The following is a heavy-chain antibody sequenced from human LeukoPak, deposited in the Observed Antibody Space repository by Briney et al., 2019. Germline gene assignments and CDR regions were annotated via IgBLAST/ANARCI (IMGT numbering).Heavy chain of an antibody. Sequence: ASVKVSCKASGYTFTSYGISWVRQAPGQGLEWMGWISAYNGNTNYAQKLQGRVTMTTDTSTSTAYMELRSLRSDDTAVYYCARGDAGYDILTGTFDYWGQGTLVTVSS. CDR2: ISAYNGNT. J-gene: IGHJ4*02. CDR1: GYTFTSYG. CDR3: ARGDAGYDILTGTFDY. D-gene: IGHD3-9*01. V-gene: IGHV1-18*01.